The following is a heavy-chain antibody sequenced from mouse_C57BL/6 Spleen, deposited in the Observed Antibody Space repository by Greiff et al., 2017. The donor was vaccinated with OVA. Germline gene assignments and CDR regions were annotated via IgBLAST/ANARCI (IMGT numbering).Heavy chain of an antibody. CDR1: GFNIKDDY. CDR3: TTTLYAMDY. CDR2: IDPENGDT. Sequence: VQLQQSGAELVRPGASVKLSCTASGFNIKDDYMHWVKQRPEQGLEWIGWIDPENGDTEYASQFQGKATITADTSSNTAYLQLSSLTSEDTAVYYCTTTLYAMDYWGQGTSVTVSS. J-gene: IGHJ4*01. V-gene: IGHV14-4*01.